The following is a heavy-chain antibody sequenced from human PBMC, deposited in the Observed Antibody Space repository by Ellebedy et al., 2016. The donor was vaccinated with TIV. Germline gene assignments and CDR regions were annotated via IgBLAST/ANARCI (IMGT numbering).Heavy chain of an antibody. CDR3: AHTITMVRGVITYHDYGMDV. V-gene: IGHV2-5*02. D-gene: IGHD3-10*01. J-gene: IGHJ6*02. CDR1: AFSLSTSGVG. Sequence: SGPTLVKPTQTLTLTCTFSAFSLSTSGVGVGWIRQPPGKALEWLALIYWDDDKRYSPSLKSRLTITKDTSKNQVVLTMTNMDPVDTATYYCAHTITMVRGVITYHDYGMDVWGQGTTVTVSS. CDR2: IYWDDDK.